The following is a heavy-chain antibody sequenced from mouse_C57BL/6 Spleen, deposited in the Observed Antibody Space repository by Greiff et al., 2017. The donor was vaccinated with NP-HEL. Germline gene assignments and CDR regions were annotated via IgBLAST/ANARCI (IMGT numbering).Heavy chain of an antibody. CDR2: ISDGGSYT. D-gene: IGHD4-1*01. CDR3: ARDWDVRYFDV. J-gene: IGHJ1*03. Sequence: EVQRVESGGGLVKPGGSLKLSCAASGFTFSSYAMSWVRQTPETRLEWVATISDGGSYTYYPDNVKGRFTISRDNAKNNLYLQMGHLKSEDTAMYYCARDWDVRYFDVWGTGTTVTVSS. V-gene: IGHV5-4*01. CDR1: GFTFSSYA.